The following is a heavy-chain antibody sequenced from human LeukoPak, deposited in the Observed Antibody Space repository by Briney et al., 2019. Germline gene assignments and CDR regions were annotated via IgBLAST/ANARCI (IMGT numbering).Heavy chain of an antibody. V-gene: IGHV3-33*06. Sequence: GGSLRLSCVASGFTFSAYGMYWVRQAPGKGLEWVAVIWNDGSNKYYGDSVKGRFTISRDNSKNTLYLQMNSLRAEDTAVYYCAKDPGGRYVAGYDYWGQGTLVTVSS. D-gene: IGHD6-19*01. CDR2: IWNDGSNK. CDR3: AKDPGGRYVAGYDY. J-gene: IGHJ4*02. CDR1: GFTFSAYG.